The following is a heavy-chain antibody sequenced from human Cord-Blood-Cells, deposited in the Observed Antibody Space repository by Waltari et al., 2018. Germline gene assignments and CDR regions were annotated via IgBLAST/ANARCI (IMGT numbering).Heavy chain of an antibody. CDR3: ARDKGDYDFWSGYYFDY. D-gene: IGHD3-3*01. CDR1: GYSISSGYY. CDR2: IYHSGST. Sequence: QVQLQESGPGLVKPSETLSLTCAVSGYSISSGYYWGWIRQPPGKGLEWIGSIYHSGSTYYNPSLKSRVTISVDKSKNQFSLKLSSVTAADTAVYYCARDKGDYDFWSGYYFDYWGQGTLVTVSS. J-gene: IGHJ4*02. V-gene: IGHV4-38-2*02.